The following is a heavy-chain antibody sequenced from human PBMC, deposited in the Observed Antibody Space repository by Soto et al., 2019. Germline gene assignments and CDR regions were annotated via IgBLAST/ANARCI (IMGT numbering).Heavy chain of an antibody. Sequence: SETLSLTCAVYGGSFSGYYWSWIRQPPGKGLEWIGEINHSGSTNYNPSLKSRGTISVDTSKNQFSLKLSSVTAADTAVYYCARGAIYGFGELRNYYYYYGMDVWGQGTTVTVSS. D-gene: IGHD3-10*01. CDR3: ARGAIYGFGELRNYYYYYGMDV. J-gene: IGHJ6*02. V-gene: IGHV4-34*01. CDR2: INHSGST. CDR1: GGSFSGYY.